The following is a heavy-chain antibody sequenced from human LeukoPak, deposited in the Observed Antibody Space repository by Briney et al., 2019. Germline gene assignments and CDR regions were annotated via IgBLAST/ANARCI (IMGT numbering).Heavy chain of an antibody. CDR3: ARARAAASTYADY. J-gene: IGHJ4*02. CDR1: GGSMYNYY. V-gene: IGHV4-4*07. D-gene: IGHD3-16*01. Sequence: SETLSLTCTVSGGSMYNYYWTWIRQSAGKGLEWIGRIYTSESTYYNPSLKSRVTMSIDTSKNQFSLKLSSVTAADTAIYYCARARAAASTYADYWGQGTLVTVSS. CDR2: IYTSEST.